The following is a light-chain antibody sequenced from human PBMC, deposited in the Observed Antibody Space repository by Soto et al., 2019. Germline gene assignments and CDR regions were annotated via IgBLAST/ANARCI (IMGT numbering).Light chain of an antibody. CDR1: QSLSSSY. CDR2: GAS. J-gene: IGKJ1*01. Sequence: EILLTQSPGTLSLSPGLRATLSCRASQSLSSSYLAWYQQKPGQAPTLLIYGASTRATGIPDRFSGSGSGTDVPLPISKLEPADFAVYYCQQYDDSPPWTFGQGTKVEIK. CDR3: QQYDDSPPWT. V-gene: IGKV3-20*01.